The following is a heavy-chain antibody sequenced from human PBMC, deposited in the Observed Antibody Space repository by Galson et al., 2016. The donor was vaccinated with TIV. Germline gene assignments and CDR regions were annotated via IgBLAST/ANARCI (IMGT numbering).Heavy chain of an antibody. Sequence: SLRLSCAASGFAFSTYAMSWVRQAPGKGLEWVSGISAGGGSTHYADSVKGRFIISRDNSKNTLSLQMNSLSADDTAVFYCAKEPAGELVWFGEFSGGMDVWGQGTTVTVSS. V-gene: IGHV3-23*01. D-gene: IGHD3-10*01. J-gene: IGHJ6*02. CDR2: ISAGGGST. CDR3: AKEPAGELVWFGEFSGGMDV. CDR1: GFAFSTYA.